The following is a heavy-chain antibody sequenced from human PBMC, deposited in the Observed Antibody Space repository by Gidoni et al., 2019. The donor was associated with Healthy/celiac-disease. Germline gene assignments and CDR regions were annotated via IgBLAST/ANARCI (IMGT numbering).Heavy chain of an antibody. Sequence: EVQLVESGGGLVQPGGSLRLSCAASGFTFSSYDMHWVRQATGKGLEWVSAIGTAGDTYYPGSVKGRFTISRENAKNSLYLQMNSRRAGDTAVYYCARGDCSGGSCYPSDAFDIWGQGTMVTVTS. CDR2: IGTAGDT. D-gene: IGHD2-15*01. CDR1: GFTFSSYD. V-gene: IGHV3-13*01. CDR3: ARGDCSGGSCYPSDAFDI. J-gene: IGHJ3*02.